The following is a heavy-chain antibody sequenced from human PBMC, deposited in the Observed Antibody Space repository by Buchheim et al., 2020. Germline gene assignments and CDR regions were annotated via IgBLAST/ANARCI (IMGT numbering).Heavy chain of an antibody. J-gene: IGHJ6*02. CDR2: ISYDGSNK. Sequence: QVQLVESGGGVVQPGRSLRLSCAASGFTFSSYGMHWVRQAPGKGLEWVAVISYDGSNKYYADSVKGRFTISRDNSKTTLYLQMNSLRAEDTAVYYCAKDTNGDYSNYYYYYGMDVWGQGTT. CDR3: AKDTNGDYSNYYYYYGMDV. V-gene: IGHV3-30*18. D-gene: IGHD4-17*01. CDR1: GFTFSSYG.